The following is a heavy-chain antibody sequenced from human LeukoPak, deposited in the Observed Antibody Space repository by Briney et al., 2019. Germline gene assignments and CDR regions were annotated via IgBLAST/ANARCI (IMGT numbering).Heavy chain of an antibody. J-gene: IGHJ4*02. V-gene: IGHV4-34*01. CDR1: GGSFSDYY. CDR2: INHSGTT. Sequence: SETLFLTCAVYGGSFSDYYWSWIRQPPGKGLEWIGEINHSGTTNYSPSLKSRVSISVDTSKNQFSLKLNSVTAADAAMYYCASHYSSGSYRYTGSFDSWGQGMLVNVSS. CDR3: ASHYSSGSYRYTGSFDS. D-gene: IGHD3-16*02.